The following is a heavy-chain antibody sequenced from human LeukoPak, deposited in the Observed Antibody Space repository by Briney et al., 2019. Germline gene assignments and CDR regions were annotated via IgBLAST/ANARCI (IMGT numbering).Heavy chain of an antibody. CDR1: GYTFTGYY. J-gene: IGHJ5*02. CDR3: AREEGYYDSSGYINWFDP. D-gene: IGHD3-22*01. V-gene: IGHV1-2*02. Sequence: ASVKVSFKASGYTFTGYYMHWVRQAPGQGLEWMGWINPNSGGTNYAQKFQGRVTMTRDTSISTAYMELSRLRSDDTAVYYCAREEGYYDSSGYINWFDPWGQGTLVTVSS. CDR2: INPNSGGT.